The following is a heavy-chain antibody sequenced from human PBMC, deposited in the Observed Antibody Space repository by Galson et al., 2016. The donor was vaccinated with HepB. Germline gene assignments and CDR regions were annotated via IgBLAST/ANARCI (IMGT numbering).Heavy chain of an antibody. J-gene: IGHJ4*02. Sequence: SLRLSCAASGFSFSNSGMSWVRQAPGRGLEWVSGITRSGAATHYADFVKGRFTISRDNSKNTLYLYMNNLTAGDTAIYYCGKHGGSDYWGQGALVTVSS. CDR3: GKHGGSDY. D-gene: IGHD3-16*01. CDR2: ITRSGAAT. CDR1: GFSFSNSG. V-gene: IGHV3-23*01.